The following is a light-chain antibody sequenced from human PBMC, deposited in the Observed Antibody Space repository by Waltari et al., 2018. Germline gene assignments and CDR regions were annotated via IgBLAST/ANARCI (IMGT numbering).Light chain of an antibody. J-gene: IGLJ1*01. Sequence: QSVLTQPPSVSGAPRERVTISCSGSSSNIGNNVVNWYQQLPGKAPKLLIYYDDLVPSGVSDRFSGSKSGTSASLAITGLQSGDEADYYCAAWDDSLNGQVFGTGTKVTVL. CDR3: AAWDDSLNGQV. V-gene: IGLV1-36*01. CDR1: SSNIGNNV. CDR2: YDD.